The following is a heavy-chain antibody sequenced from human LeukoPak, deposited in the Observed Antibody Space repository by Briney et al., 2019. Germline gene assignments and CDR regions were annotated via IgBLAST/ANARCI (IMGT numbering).Heavy chain of an antibody. V-gene: IGHV4-59*08. CDR3: ARHQEVTMVRGVIDAFDI. D-gene: IGHD3-10*01. CDR2: IYYSGST. J-gene: IGHJ3*02. Sequence: SETLSLTCTVSGGSISSYYWSWIRQPPGKGLEWIGYIYYSGSTNYNPSLKSRVTISVDTSKNQFSLKLSSVTAAGTAVYYCARHQEVTMVRGVIDAFDIWGQGTMVTVSS. CDR1: GGSISSYY.